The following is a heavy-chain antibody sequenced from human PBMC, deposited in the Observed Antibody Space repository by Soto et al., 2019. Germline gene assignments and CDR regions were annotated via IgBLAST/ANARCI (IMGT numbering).Heavy chain of an antibody. CDR1: GYTFTSYF. D-gene: IGHD2-2*01. CDR2: INPSDVRT. J-gene: IGHJ4*02. V-gene: IGHV1-46*01. CDR3: ARAGGSSAWDY. Sequence: QVQLVQSGAEVKKPGASVKVSCKASGYTFTSYFMHWVRQAPGKGLEWMGIINPSDVRTIYAQKFQGRVTMTRDTSTSTVYMELSSLRSEDTAVYYCARAGGSSAWDYWGQGTLVTVSS.